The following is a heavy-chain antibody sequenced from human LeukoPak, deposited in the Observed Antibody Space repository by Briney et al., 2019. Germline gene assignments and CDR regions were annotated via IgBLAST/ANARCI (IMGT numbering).Heavy chain of an antibody. CDR1: GFTFSSYS. V-gene: IGHV3-21*01. CDR2: ISSSTSYI. Sequence: PGGSLRLFCAASGFTFSSYSMNWVRQAPGKGLEWVSFISSSTSYISYADSVKGRFTIYRDNAKSALWLQMNSLRGEDMAVYYCARATNGRFDIWGQGTMVSVSS. CDR3: ARATNGRFDI. J-gene: IGHJ3*02. D-gene: IGHD2-8*01.